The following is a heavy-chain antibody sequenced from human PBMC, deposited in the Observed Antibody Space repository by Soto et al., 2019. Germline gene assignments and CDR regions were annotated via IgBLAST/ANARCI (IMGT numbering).Heavy chain of an antibody. V-gene: IGHV1-2*02. CDR1: GYTFTGYY. D-gene: IGHD2-2*01. CDR2: INPKTGGT. J-gene: IGHJ5*02. CDR3: ARDLSSTLMSMNSFDP. Sequence: ASVKVSCKASGYTFTGYYIHWVRQAPGQGLEWMGWINPKTGGTKCAPNFRRRVTFTSETSISTAYMEVPTLRSDDTAVYFCARDLSSTLMSMNSFDPWGQGTLVTVSS.